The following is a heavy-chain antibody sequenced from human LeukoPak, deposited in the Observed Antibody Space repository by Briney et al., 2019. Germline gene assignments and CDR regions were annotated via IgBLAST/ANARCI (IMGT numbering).Heavy chain of an antibody. D-gene: IGHD3-22*01. CDR2: IYSGGST. CDR1: GFSVTNNY. CDR3: ARAYYYDSSGYSPFDY. Sequence: GGSLRLSCAASGFSVTNNYMSWVRQAPGKGLEWVSAIYSGGSTYYADSVKGRFTISRDTSKNTLYLQMNSLRAEDTAVYYCARAYYYDSSGYSPFDYWGQGTLVTVSS. J-gene: IGHJ4*02. V-gene: IGHV3-53*01.